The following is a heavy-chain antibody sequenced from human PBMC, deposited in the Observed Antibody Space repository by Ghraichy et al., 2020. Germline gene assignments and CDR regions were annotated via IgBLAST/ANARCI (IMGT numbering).Heavy chain of an antibody. J-gene: IGHJ2*01. V-gene: IGHV4-39*01. D-gene: IGHD4-23*01. CDR1: GGSISSSNYY. CDR3: AGSFAVIRYFDL. CDR2: IHHSGIT. Sequence: ESLNISCSVSGGSISSSNYYWGWIRQPPGRGLEWIGSIHHSGITYYNPSLKSRVTISVDKSKNQFSLKLNSVTAADTAVYYCAGSFAVIRYFDLWGRGTLVTVSS.